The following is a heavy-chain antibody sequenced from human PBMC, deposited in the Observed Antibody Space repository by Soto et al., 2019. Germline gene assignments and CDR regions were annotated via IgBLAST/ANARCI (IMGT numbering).Heavy chain of an antibody. D-gene: IGHD1-20*01. CDR2: LNPKSGNT. V-gene: IGHV1-8*01. Sequence: QVQLVQSGAEVKKPGASVKVSCKASGYMFSTYDINWVRQAPGQGRARMGWLNPKSGNTGYAQKFQGRVTMTRNTSINTAYMELSSLGSDDTAVYYCARDHRYNWNDEGWFDPWGQGTLVTVSS. CDR1: GYMFSTYD. CDR3: ARDHRYNWNDEGWFDP. J-gene: IGHJ5*02.